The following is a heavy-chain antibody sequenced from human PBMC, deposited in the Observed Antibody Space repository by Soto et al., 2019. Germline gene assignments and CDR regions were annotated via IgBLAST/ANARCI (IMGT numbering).Heavy chain of an antibody. V-gene: IGHV4-39*01. D-gene: IGHD1-26*01. Sequence: PSETRFLTCPVTRCSISSSRCHWGWKRQPPGKGLEWIASIKYSGTTFYNPSLKSRVTLSVDTSKNQFALNLSSVTAAETAVYYCARHGITGSYYDAFDIWGQGTMVS. CDR1: RCSISSSRCH. J-gene: IGHJ3*02. CDR3: ARHGITGSYYDAFDI. CDR2: IKYSGTT.